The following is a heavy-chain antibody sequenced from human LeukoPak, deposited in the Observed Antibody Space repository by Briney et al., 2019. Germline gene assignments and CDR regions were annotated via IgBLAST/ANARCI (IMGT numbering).Heavy chain of an antibody. CDR2: IYYSGST. D-gene: IGHD6-6*01. V-gene: IGHV4-59*01. Sequence: SETLSLTCSVSGGSISSYYWSWIRQPPGKGLEWIGYIYYSGSTNYNPSLKSRVTISVDTSKNQFSLKLSSVTAADTAVYYCARGEYSSLFDPWGQGTLVTVSS. CDR3: ARGEYSSLFDP. J-gene: IGHJ5*02. CDR1: GGSISSYY.